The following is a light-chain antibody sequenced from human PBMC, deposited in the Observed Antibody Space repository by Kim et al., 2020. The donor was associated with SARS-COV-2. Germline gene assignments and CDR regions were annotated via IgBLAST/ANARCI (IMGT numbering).Light chain of an antibody. CDR1: TLRLHF. CDR3: TSRAINGHHGV. J-gene: IGLJ3*02. V-gene: IGLV3-19*01. Sequence: SSELTQDPAMSVALGQTVRITCQGDTLRLHFASWYQQKPGQAPILIMYGRNVRPSGIADRFSGSRSGNTASLTITGAQAEDEADYYCTSRAINGHHGVFG. CDR2: GRN.